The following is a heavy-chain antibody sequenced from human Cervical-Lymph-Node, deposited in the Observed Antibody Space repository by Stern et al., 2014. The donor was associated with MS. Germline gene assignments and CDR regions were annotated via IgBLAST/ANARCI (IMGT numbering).Heavy chain of an antibody. J-gene: IGHJ6*02. V-gene: IGHV3-23*04. CDR3: AKGRTVTGSGYGVDV. CDR2: ISGRGGNT. D-gene: IGHD6-19*01. CDR1: GFTFRGYA. Sequence: EVQLVESGGGLVQPGGFLRLSCTASGFTFRGYAMTLVRQAPGKGLEWDSSISGRGGNTFYAEGVKGRFTISRDNSKSKFYLQVGSLRAEDTARYYCAKGRTVTGSGYGVDVWGQGTMVTVSS.